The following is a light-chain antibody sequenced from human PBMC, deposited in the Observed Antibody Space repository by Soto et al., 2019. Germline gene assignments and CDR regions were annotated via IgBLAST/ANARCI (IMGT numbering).Light chain of an antibody. CDR3: QHYDHLTPFT. J-gene: IGKJ3*01. CDR2: GAS. Sequence: DIQMTQSPSSLSASVGDRVTITCQASQDIRKYLSWYQQKPGRAPKPLIYGASNLETGVPSRFSGSGYGTDFTFTISSLQPEDIATYYCQHYDHLTPFTFGPGTKVAIK. CDR1: QDIRKY. V-gene: IGKV1-33*01.